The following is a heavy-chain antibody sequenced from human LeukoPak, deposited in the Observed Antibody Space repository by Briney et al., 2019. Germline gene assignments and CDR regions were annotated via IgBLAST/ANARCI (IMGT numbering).Heavy chain of an antibody. V-gene: IGHV1-18*01. D-gene: IGHD5-18*01. CDR2: MSAYNGKT. J-gene: IGHJ4*02. CDR3: ARESPQRSGYSYPH. CDR1: GYSFTSYG. Sequence: ASVKVSCKASGYSFTSYGFNWVRQAPGQGLEWMGWMSAYNGKTNYAHSLQGRVTVTADTSTSTAYMELRSLRSEDTAVYYCARESPQRSGYSYPHWGQGTLVTVSS.